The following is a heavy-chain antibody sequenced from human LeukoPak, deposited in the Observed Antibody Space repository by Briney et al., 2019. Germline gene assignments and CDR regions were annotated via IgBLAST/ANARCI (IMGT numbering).Heavy chain of an antibody. CDR1: GFTFSSYS. D-gene: IGHD4-17*01. CDR2: ISSSSSYI. V-gene: IGHV3-21*01. Sequence: PGGSLRLSCAASGFTFSSYSMNWVRQAPGKGLEWVSSISSSSSYIYYADSVKGRFTISGDNAKNSLYLQMNSLRAEDTAVYYCARYPGYGDPPGPIYYYYMDVWGKGTTVTVSS. CDR3: ARYPGYGDPPGPIYYYYMDV. J-gene: IGHJ6*03.